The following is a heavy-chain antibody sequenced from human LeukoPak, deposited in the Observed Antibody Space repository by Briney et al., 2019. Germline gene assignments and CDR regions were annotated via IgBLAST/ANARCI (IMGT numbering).Heavy chain of an antibody. CDR3: ARGQIHYGPGSYRVYYYYYMDV. CDR2: IIPIFGTA. J-gene: IGHJ6*03. V-gene: IGHV1-69*13. D-gene: IGHD3-10*01. Sequence: ASVKVSCKASGGTFSSYAISWVRQAPGQGLEWMGGIIPIFGTANYAQKFQGRVTITADESTSTAYMELSSLRSEDTAVYYCARGQIHYGPGSYRVYYYYYMDVWGKGTTVTISS. CDR1: GGTFSSYA.